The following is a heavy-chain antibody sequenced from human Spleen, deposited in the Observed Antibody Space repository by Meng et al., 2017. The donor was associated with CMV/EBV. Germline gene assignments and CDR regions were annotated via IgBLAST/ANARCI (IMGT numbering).Heavy chain of an antibody. CDR3: ARDGYCSSTTCYSRDYYFYYGMDV. D-gene: IGHD2-2*03. CDR1: GNTFTGYY. V-gene: IGHV1-2*02. Sequence: ASVKVSCKASGNTFTGYYFHWVRQAPGQGLECMGWINPDSGGRNYVQKFQGRVTMTRDTSISTAYMELSRLRSDDTAVYYCARDGYCSSTTCYSRDYYFYYGMDVWGQGTTVTVSS. CDR2: INPDSGGR. J-gene: IGHJ6*02.